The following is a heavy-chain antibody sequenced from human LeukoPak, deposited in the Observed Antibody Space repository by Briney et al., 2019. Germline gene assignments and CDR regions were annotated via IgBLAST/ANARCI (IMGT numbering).Heavy chain of an antibody. CDR2: IKQDGSEK. D-gene: IGHD2-2*02. V-gene: IGHV3-7*01. Sequence: GGSLRLSCAASGFTFSSHWMSWVRQAPGKGLEWVANIKQDGSEKYYVDSVKGRFTISRDNAKNSLYLQMNSLRAEDTAVYYCAREVYCSSTSCYTGYFQHWGRGTLVTVSS. J-gene: IGHJ1*01. CDR3: AREVYCSSTSCYTGYFQH. CDR1: GFTFSSHW.